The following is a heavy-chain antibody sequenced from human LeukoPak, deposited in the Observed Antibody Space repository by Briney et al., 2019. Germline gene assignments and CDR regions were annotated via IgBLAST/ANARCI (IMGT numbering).Heavy chain of an antibody. Sequence: PGGSLRLSCAASGFTFSSYSMNWVRQAPGKGLEWVSSISSSSSYIYYADSVKGRFTNSRDNAKNSLYLQMNSLRAEDTAVYYCARDAVAGIRGSYNWFDPWGQGTLVTVSS. D-gene: IGHD6-19*01. CDR2: ISSSSSYI. J-gene: IGHJ5*02. V-gene: IGHV3-21*01. CDR3: ARDAVAGIRGSYNWFDP. CDR1: GFTFSSYS.